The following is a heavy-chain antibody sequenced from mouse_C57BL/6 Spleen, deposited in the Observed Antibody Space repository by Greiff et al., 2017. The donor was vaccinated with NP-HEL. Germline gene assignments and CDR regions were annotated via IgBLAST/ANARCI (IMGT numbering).Heavy chain of an antibody. D-gene: IGHD2-2*01. CDR1: GYTFTDYY. V-gene: IGHV1-26*01. CDR3: ARWLRPYYFDY. J-gene: IGHJ2*01. Sequence: EVQLQQSGPELVKPGASVKISCKASGYTFTDYYMNWVKQSHGKSLEWIGDINPNNGGTSYNQKFKGKATLTVDKSSSTAYMELRSLTSEDSAVYYCARWLRPYYFDYWGQRTTLTVSS. CDR2: INPNNGGT.